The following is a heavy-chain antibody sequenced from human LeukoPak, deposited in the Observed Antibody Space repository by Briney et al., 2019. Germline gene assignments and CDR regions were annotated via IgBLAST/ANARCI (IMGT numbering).Heavy chain of an antibody. CDR2: INPNSGGT. J-gene: IGHJ4*02. D-gene: IGHD2-21*02. Sequence: ASVKVSCKASGYTFTGYYMHWVRQAPGQGLEWMGWINPNSGGTNYAQKFQGRVTMTRDTSISTAYMELSRLRSDDTAVYYCARDPGVVTAMAIDYWGQGTLVTVSS. CDR3: ARDPGVVTAMAIDY. V-gene: IGHV1-2*02. CDR1: GYTFTGYY.